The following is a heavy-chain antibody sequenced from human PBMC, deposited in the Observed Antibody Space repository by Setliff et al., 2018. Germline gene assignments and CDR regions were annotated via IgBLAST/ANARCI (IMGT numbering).Heavy chain of an antibody. V-gene: IGHV4-34*01. CDR1: GASFSGYY. CDR3: ARGADTVVAPYDAFDI. CDR2: INHSGST. J-gene: IGHJ3*02. D-gene: IGHD2-15*01. Sequence: KTSETLSLTCAVYGASFSGYYWSWIRQPPGKGLEWIGEINHSGSTNYNPSLKSRVTISVDTSKNQFSLNLSSVTAADTAVYCCARGADTVVAPYDAFDIWGQGTMVTVSS.